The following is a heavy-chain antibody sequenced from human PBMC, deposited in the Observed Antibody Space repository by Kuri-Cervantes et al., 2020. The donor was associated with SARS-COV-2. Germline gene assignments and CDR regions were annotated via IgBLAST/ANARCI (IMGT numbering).Heavy chain of an antibody. CDR1: GFTFSSYS. Sequence: GESLKISCAASGFTFSSYSMNWARQAPGKGLEWVSSISSSSSYIYYADSVKGRFTISRDNAKNSLYLQMNSLRAEDTAVYYCARGYRYNLPYFDYWGQGTLVTVSS. CDR3: ARGYRYNLPYFDY. CDR2: ISSSSSYI. V-gene: IGHV3-21*01. D-gene: IGHD1-1*01. J-gene: IGHJ4*02.